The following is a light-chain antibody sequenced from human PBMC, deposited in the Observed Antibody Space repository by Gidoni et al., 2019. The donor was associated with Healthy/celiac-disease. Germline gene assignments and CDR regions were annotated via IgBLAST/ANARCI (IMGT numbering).Light chain of an antibody. CDR1: QSLLHSNGYNY. CDR3: MQALQTPRT. Sequence: DIVMTQSPLSLPVTPGEPASISCRSSQSLLHSNGYNYLDCFLQKPGQSPQLLIYLGSNRASGVPDRFSGSGSGTDFTLKISRVEAKDVGVYYCMQALQTPRTFGQGTRLEIK. J-gene: IGKJ5*01. CDR2: LGS. V-gene: IGKV2-28*01.